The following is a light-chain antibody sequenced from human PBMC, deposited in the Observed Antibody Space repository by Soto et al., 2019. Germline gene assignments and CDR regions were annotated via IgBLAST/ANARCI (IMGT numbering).Light chain of an antibody. Sequence: EIVLTQSPGTLSLSPGERATLSCRASQSVSSSYLAWYQQKHGQAPRLLIYGASTRATGIPDRFSGSGSGTDFTLTISRLEPEDFAVYYCQQYGSSTLTFGPGTKVDIK. CDR3: QQYGSSTLT. J-gene: IGKJ3*01. CDR2: GAS. CDR1: QSVSSSY. V-gene: IGKV3-20*01.